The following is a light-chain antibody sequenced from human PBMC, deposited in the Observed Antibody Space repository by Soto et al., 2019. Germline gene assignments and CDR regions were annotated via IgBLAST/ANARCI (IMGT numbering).Light chain of an antibody. Sequence: DIVMTQTPLSSPVTLGQPASISCRSSQSLVDSDGNTHLSWLQQRPGQPPRLLIYKISKRFSGVPDRFSGSGAGTDFTLKISRVEAEDVGLYYCMQTAQFPRTFGQGTKVEIK. CDR2: KIS. J-gene: IGKJ1*01. CDR3: MQTAQFPRT. CDR1: QSLVDSDGNTH. V-gene: IGKV2-24*01.